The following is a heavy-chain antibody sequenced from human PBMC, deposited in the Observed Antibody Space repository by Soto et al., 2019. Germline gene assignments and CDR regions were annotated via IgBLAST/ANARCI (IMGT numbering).Heavy chain of an antibody. CDR1: GFTFSSYA. J-gene: IGHJ4*02. CDR3: AKVPSSGYAYYFGY. Sequence: GGSLRLSCAASGFTFSSYAMSWVRQAPGKGLEWVSAISGSGGSTYYADSMKGRFTISRDNSKNTLYLQMNSLRAEDTAVYYCAKVPSSGYAYYFGYWGQGTLVTVSS. V-gene: IGHV3-23*01. D-gene: IGHD6-19*01. CDR2: ISGSGGST.